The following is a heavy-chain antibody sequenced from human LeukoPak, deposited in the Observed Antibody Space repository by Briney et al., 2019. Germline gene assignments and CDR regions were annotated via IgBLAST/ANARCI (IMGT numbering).Heavy chain of an antibody. CDR2: IIPIFGTA. CDR3: AKDRAGYSSSWSPGWYFDL. Sequence: SVKVSCKASGGTFSSYAISWVRQAPGQGLEWMGGIIPIFGTANYAQKFQGRVTITADESTSTAYMELSSLRSEDTAVYYCAKDRAGYSSSWSPGWYFDLWGRGTLVTVSS. J-gene: IGHJ2*01. CDR1: GGTFSSYA. V-gene: IGHV1-69*01. D-gene: IGHD6-13*01.